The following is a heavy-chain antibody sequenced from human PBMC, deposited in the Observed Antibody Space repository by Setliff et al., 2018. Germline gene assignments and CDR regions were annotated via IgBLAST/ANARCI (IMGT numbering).Heavy chain of an antibody. V-gene: IGHV4-39*07. CDR1: GGSISSSSYY. Sequence: PSETLSLTCTVSGGSISSSSYYWGWIRQPPGKGLEWIGSIYYSGSTYYNPSLKSRVTISVDTSKNQFSLKLSSVTAADTAVYYSARQPEGGYYDSSGYYGMAPYYFDYWGQGTLVTVSS. J-gene: IGHJ4*02. CDR2: IYYSGST. D-gene: IGHD3-22*01. CDR3: ARQPEGGYYDSSGYYGMAPYYFDY.